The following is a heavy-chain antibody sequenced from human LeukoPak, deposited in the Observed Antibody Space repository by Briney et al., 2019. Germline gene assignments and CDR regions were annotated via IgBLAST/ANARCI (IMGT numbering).Heavy chain of an antibody. V-gene: IGHV3-74*01. CDR2: ISIDGSTT. D-gene: IGHD2-15*01. J-gene: IGHJ4*02. CDR1: GFTFSSYW. CDR3: ARQHCSGGDCYFFD. Sequence: GGSLRLSCVGSGFTFSSYWMHWVRQGPGKGLEWVSRISIDGSTTTYADSVKGRFTISRDNAKNTAYLQMNSLRAEDTAVYYCARQHCSGGDCYFFDWGQGTLVTVSS.